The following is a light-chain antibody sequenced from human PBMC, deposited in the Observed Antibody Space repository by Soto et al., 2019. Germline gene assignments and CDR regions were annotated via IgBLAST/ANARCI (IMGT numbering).Light chain of an antibody. CDR1: QGIRNE. J-gene: IGKJ2*01. CDR2: AAS. CDR3: LQDHSYPRT. V-gene: IGKV1-6*01. Sequence: AIQMTQSPSSLSASVGDRVTITCRASQGIRNELAWYQQKPGKAPHLLIYAASILQSGVPSRFSGSGSGTDFTLTISSLQPEDFATYFCLQDHSYPRTFGQGTKLEIK.